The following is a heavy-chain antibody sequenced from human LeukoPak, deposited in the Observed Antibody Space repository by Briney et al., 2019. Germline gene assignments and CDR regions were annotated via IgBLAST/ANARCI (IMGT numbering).Heavy chain of an antibody. D-gene: IGHD1-26*01. Sequence: GGSLRLSCAASGSTFSSYAMHWVRQAPGKGLEWVAVITYDGNKKYYADSVKGRFTISRDNSKNTLYLQMNSLRAEDTALYYCAREKGIVGATEAFDIWGQGTMVTVSS. J-gene: IGHJ3*02. CDR2: ITYDGNKK. V-gene: IGHV3-30-3*01. CDR1: GSTFSSYA. CDR3: AREKGIVGATEAFDI.